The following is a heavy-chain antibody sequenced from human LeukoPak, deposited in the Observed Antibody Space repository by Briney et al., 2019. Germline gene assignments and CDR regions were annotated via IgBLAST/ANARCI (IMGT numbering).Heavy chain of an antibody. CDR1: GFTFSDYA. D-gene: IGHD4-17*01. CDR2: IYYSGST. V-gene: IGHV4-59*01. Sequence: GSLRLSCAASGFTFSDYAMSWVRQAPGKGLEWIGYIYYSGSTNYNPSLKSRVTISVDTSKNQFSLKLSSVTAADTAVYYCARDGERYGDSRTYGMDVWGQGTTVTVSS. J-gene: IGHJ6*02. CDR3: ARDGERYGDSRTYGMDV.